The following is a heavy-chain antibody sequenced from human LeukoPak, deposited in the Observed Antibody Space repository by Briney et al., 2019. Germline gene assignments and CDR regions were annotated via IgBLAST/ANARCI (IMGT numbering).Heavy chain of an antibody. V-gene: IGHV4-59*12. CDR2: IYYSGST. Sequence: PSETLSLTCTVSGGSISSYYWSWIRQPPGKGLEWIGYIYYSGSTNYNPSLKSRVTISVDTSKNQFSLKLSSVTAADTAVYYCARYSSSWYHYYGMDVWGQGTTVTVSS. CDR3: ARYSSSWYHYYGMDV. D-gene: IGHD6-13*01. J-gene: IGHJ6*02. CDR1: GGSISSYY.